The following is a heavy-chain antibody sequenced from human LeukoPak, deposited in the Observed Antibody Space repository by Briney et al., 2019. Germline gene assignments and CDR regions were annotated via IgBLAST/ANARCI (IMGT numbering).Heavy chain of an antibody. CDR2: INPNSGGT. Sequence: ASVKVSCKASGYTFTGSYIHWVRQAPGQGLEWMGWINPNSGGTDYAQKFQGRVTMTRDTSISTAYMDLSRLRSDDTAVYYCAGVIRTAIPSNWFDPWGQGTLVTVSS. CDR1: GYTFTGSY. J-gene: IGHJ5*02. D-gene: IGHD2-2*01. CDR3: AGVIRTAIPSNWFDP. V-gene: IGHV1-2*02.